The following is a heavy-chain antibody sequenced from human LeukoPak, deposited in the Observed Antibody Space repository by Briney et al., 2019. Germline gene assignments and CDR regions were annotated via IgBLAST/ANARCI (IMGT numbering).Heavy chain of an antibody. CDR2: ISYDGSNK. D-gene: IGHD3-16*02. CDR1: GFTFSSYG. Sequence: QPAGSLRLSCTASGFTFSSYGMHWVRQAPGQGLERVAVISYDGSNKYYADSVKGRFTISRDNSKNTLYLQMNSLRAEDTAVYYCAKDLYDYVWGSYRRDAFDIWGQGTMVTVPS. J-gene: IGHJ3*02. V-gene: IGHV3-30*18. CDR3: AKDLYDYVWGSYRRDAFDI.